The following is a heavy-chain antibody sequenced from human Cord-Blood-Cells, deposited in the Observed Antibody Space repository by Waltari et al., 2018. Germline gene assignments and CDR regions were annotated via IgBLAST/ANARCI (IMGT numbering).Heavy chain of an antibody. CDR2: IDHSGST. J-gene: IGHJ4*02. CDR1: GYSISSGYY. CDR3: ARGRLHGDSGYDYFDY. V-gene: IGHV4-38-2*01. D-gene: IGHD5-12*01. Sequence: QVQLQESGPGLVKPSETLSLTCAVSGYSISSGYYWGWIRQPPGKGLEWIGSIDHSGSTYYNPSLKSRVTISVDTSKNQFSLKLSSVTAADTAVYYCARGRLHGDSGYDYFDYWGQGTLVTVSS.